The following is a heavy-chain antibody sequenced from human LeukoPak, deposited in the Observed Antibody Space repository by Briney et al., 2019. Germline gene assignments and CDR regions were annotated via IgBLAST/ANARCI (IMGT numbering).Heavy chain of an antibody. V-gene: IGHV3-30-3*01. D-gene: IGHD3-10*01. CDR1: GFTFSSYA. Sequence: PGGSLRLSCAASGFTFSSYAMHWVRQAPGKGLEWVAVISYDGSNKYYADSVKGRFTISRDNSKNTLYLQMNSLRAEDTAVYYCAREGGFGEYPYDYWGQGTLVTVSS. J-gene: IGHJ4*02. CDR3: AREGGFGEYPYDY. CDR2: ISYDGSNK.